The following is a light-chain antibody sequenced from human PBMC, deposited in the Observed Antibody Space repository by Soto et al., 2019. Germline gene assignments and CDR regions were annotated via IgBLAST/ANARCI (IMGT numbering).Light chain of an antibody. CDR2: AAS. Sequence: DIQMTQSPSSLSASVGDRVTITCRASQSIRTYLNWYQQKPGKAPKFLIYAASTLQSGVPSRFSGSGSGTDFTLTISRLQPEDFATYYCQQSYSNPRTFGQGTKVESK. J-gene: IGKJ1*01. CDR3: QQSYSNPRT. CDR1: QSIRTY. V-gene: IGKV1-39*01.